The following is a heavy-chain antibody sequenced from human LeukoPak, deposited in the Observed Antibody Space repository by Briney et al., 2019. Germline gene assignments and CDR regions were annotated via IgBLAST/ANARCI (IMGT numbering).Heavy chain of an antibody. J-gene: IGHJ3*02. CDR2: ISSSSSYI. CDR1: GFSFSSYS. Sequence: GGSLRLSCAASGFSFSSYSMNWVRQAPGKGLEWVSSISSSSSYIYYADSVKGRFTISRDNAKNSLYLQMNSLRAEDTAVYLCARGSSQMVYDAFDIWGQGTMVTVSS. V-gene: IGHV3-21*01. CDR3: ARGSSQMVYDAFDI. D-gene: IGHD1-14*01.